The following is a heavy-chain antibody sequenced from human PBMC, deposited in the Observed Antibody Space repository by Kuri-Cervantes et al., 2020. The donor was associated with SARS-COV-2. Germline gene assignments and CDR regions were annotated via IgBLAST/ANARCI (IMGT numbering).Heavy chain of an antibody. CDR1: GYTLTELS. CDR2: INPSGGST. Sequence: ASVKVSCKVSGYTLTELSMHWVRQAPGQGLEWTGIINPSGGSTSYAQKFQGRVTMTRDTSISTAYMELSRLRSDDTAVYYCARGPLPYDILTGYPMDYYYYMDVWGKGTTVTVSS. CDR3: ARGPLPYDILTGYPMDYYYYMDV. D-gene: IGHD3-9*01. V-gene: IGHV1-46*01. J-gene: IGHJ6*03.